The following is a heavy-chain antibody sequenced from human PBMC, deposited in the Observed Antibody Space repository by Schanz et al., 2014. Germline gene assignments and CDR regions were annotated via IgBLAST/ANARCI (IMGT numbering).Heavy chain of an antibody. V-gene: IGHV1-46*01. CDR3: AIHYGDRPL. CDR2: INPSGGST. J-gene: IGHJ4*02. CDR1: GYTFTSYY. Sequence: QVQLVQSGAEVKKPGVSVKVSCKASGYTFTSYYMHWVRQAPGQGLEWMGIINPSGGSTSYAQKFQGRVTMTRDTSLKTAYMEMTDLKFEDAGIYYCAIHYGDRPLWGQGTLIAVSS. D-gene: IGHD4-17*01.